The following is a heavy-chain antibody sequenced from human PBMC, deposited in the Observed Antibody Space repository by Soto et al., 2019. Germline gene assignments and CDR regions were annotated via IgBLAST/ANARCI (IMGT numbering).Heavy chain of an antibody. CDR3: AKHTELLSDSCCPVY. CDR1: GFTFSSYG. V-gene: IGHV3-30*18. CDR2: ISYDGSNK. D-gene: IGHD2-15*01. J-gene: IGHJ4*02. Sequence: PGGSLRLSCVASGFTFSSYGMHWVRQAPGKGLEWVAVISYDGSNKYYADSVKGRFTISRDNSKNTLYLQMNSLRAEDTAVYYCAKHTELLSDSCCPVYWGQGTLVTVSS.